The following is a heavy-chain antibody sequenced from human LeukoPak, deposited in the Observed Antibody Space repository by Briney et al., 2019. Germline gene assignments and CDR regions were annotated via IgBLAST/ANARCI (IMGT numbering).Heavy chain of an antibody. CDR3: ARDLAPFSMVRGVMGDY. V-gene: IGHV3-20*04. D-gene: IGHD3-10*01. CDR1: GFTFDDYG. J-gene: IGHJ4*02. CDR2: INWNGGST. Sequence: PGGSLRLSCAASGFTFDDYGMSWVRQAPGKGLEWVSGINWNGGSTGYADSVKGRFTISRDNAKNSLYLQMNSLRAEDTALYYCARDLAPFSMVRGVMGDYWGQGTLVTVSS.